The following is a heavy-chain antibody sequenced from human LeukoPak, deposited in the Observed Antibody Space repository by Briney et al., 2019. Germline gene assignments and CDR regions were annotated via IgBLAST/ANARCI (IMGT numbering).Heavy chain of an antibody. CDR2: INYIGNTI. Sequence: GGSLRLSCAASGFTFSTYEMNWVRQAPGKGLEWVSYINYIGNTIYYADSVRGRFTISRDNAKNSLFLQMNDLRAEDTAVYYCARDALVRGARWDYWGQGTLVTVSS. J-gene: IGHJ4*02. CDR3: ARDALVRGARWDY. D-gene: IGHD3-10*01. V-gene: IGHV3-48*03. CDR1: GFTFSTYE.